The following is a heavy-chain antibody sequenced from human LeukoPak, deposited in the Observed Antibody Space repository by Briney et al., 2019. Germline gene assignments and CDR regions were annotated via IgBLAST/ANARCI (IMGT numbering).Heavy chain of an antibody. D-gene: IGHD5-18*01. CDR1: GFTFSNAW. CDR3: TTGPGYSYGFVAFDI. CDR2: IKSKTDGGTT. V-gene: IGHV3-15*01. J-gene: IGHJ3*02. Sequence: GGSLRLSCAASGFTFSNAWMSWVRQAPGKGLEWVGRIKSKTDGGTTDYAAPVKGRFTISRDDSKNTLYLQMNHLKIEDTAVYYCTTGPGYSYGFVAFDIWGQGTMVTVSS.